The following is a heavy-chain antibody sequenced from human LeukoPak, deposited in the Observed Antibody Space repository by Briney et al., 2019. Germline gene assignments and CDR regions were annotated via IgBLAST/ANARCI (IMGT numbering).Heavy chain of an antibody. J-gene: IGHJ4*02. CDR2: ISSSTNTI. Sequence: GGSLRLSCEVSGFPFTLYNMNWVRQAPGKGLEWLSYISSSTNTIYYADSVKGRFTISRDNAKNTLYLQLNNLRPEDTAVYYCAREMFWSGYFSNLHFDDWDQGTLVTVSS. V-gene: IGHV3-48*04. CDR3: AREMFWSGYFSNLHFDD. CDR1: GFPFTLYN. D-gene: IGHD5-12*01.